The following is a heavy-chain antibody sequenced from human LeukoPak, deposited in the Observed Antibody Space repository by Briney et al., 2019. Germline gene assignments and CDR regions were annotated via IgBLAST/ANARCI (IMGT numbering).Heavy chain of an antibody. CDR3: ARSTYYYDSSGYYYSGAFDI. D-gene: IGHD3-22*01. V-gene: IGHV4-39*01. J-gene: IGHJ3*02. Sequence: SETLSLTCTVSGGSISSSSYYWGWIRQPPGKGLEWIGSIYYSGSTYYNPSLKSRVTISVDTSKNQFSLKLSSVTAADTAVYYCARSTYYYDSSGYYYSGAFDIWGQGTMVTVSS. CDR2: IYYSGST. CDR1: GGSISSSSYY.